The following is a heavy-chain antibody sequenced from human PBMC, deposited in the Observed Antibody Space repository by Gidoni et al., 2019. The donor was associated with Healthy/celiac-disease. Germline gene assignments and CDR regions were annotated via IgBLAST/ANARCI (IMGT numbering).Heavy chain of an antibody. V-gene: IGHV4-30-2*01. D-gene: IGHD4-4*01. CDR2: IDHSGSP. CDR1: GAPISSGGYA. J-gene: IGHJ3*02. CDR3: AKTVPYDAFDI. Sequence: QLQLQESGSGLVKPSQTLSLTCAVSGAPISSGGYAWSWIRQPPGKGLEWIGYIDHSGSPYYNPSLKSRVTISVDRSKNQFSLKLSSVTAADTAVYYCAKTVPYDAFDIWGQGTMVTVSS.